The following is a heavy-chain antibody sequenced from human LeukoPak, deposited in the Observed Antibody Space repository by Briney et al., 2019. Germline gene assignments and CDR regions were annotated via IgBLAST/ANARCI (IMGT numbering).Heavy chain of an antibody. D-gene: IGHD2-2*01. CDR2: ISCSGGST. Sequence: PGGSLRLSCAASVYPFNRYAMSCLRHARGKAVEWVSAISCSGGSTYYAHSVKGRFTISRDNSKNPPYLQMNSRRAEYAAVYYCAKEDYQLLPFDLWGQGTLVTVSS. CDR1: VYPFNRYA. CDR3: AKEDYQLLPFDL. J-gene: IGHJ4*02. V-gene: IGHV3-23*01.